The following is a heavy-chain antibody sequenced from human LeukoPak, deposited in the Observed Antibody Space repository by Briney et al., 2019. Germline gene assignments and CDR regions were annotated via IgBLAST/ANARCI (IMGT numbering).Heavy chain of an antibody. V-gene: IGHV1-69*05. J-gene: IGHJ4*02. CDR2: IIPIFGTA. CDR3: AREYYYDSSGYYGALYYFDY. D-gene: IGHD3-22*01. Sequence: ASVKVSCKASGGTFSSYAISWVRQAPGQGLEWMGGIIPIFGTANYAQKFQGGVTITTDESTSTAYMELSSLRSEDTAVYYCAREYYYDSSGYYGALYYFDYWGQGTLVTVSS. CDR1: GGTFSSYA.